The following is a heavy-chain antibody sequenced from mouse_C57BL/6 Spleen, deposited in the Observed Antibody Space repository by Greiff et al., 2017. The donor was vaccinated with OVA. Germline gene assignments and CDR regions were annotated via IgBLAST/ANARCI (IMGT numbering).Heavy chain of an antibody. Sequence: EVMLVESGGGLVKPGGSLKLSCAASGFTFSSYAMSWVRQTPEKRLEWVATISDGGSYTYYPDNVKGRFTISRDNAKNNLYLQMSHLKSEDTAMYYCARDRIYYYGSSYRYFDVWGTGTTVTVSS. V-gene: IGHV5-4*01. CDR3: ARDRIYYYGSSYRYFDV. CDR1: GFTFSSYA. J-gene: IGHJ1*03. CDR2: ISDGGSYT. D-gene: IGHD1-1*01.